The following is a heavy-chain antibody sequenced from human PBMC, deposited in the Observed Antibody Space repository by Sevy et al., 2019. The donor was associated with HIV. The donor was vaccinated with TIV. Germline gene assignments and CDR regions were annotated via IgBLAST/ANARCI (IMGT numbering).Heavy chain of an antibody. V-gene: IGHV3-53*01. CDR2: IYSGGST. Sequence: GESLKISCAASGFTVSSNYMSWVRQAPGKGLEWVSVIYSGGSTYYADSVKGRFTISRDNSKNTLYLQMNSLRAEDTAVYCCARLALTTVTRGYYFDYWGQGTLVTVSS. J-gene: IGHJ4*02. CDR3: ARLALTTVTRGYYFDY. CDR1: GFTVSSNY. D-gene: IGHD4-17*01.